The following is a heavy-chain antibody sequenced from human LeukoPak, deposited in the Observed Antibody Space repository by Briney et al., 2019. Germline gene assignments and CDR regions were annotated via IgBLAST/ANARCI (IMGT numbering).Heavy chain of an antibody. Sequence: GGSLRLSCAASGFTFSSYGMHWVRQAPGKGLEWVAVISYDGSNKYYADSVKGRFTISRDNSKNTLYLQMNSLRAEDTAVYYCAKGRSSWYPGSVDYWGQGTLVTVSS. CDR2: ISYDGSNK. D-gene: IGHD6-13*01. J-gene: IGHJ4*02. CDR1: GFTFSSYG. V-gene: IGHV3-30*18. CDR3: AKGRSSWYPGSVDY.